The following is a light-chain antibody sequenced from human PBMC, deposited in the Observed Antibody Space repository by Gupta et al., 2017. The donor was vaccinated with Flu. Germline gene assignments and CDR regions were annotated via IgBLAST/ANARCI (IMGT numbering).Light chain of an antibody. Sequence: DIQMTQSPSSLSASVGDRVIITCRASQTMSSYLNWYQQKPGKAPKLLIYAASSLQSGVPSRFSGSGSGTHFTLTINSLQPEDFATYYCQQSYSTPQTFGQGTTVEIK. J-gene: IGKJ1*01. V-gene: IGKV1-39*01. CDR2: AAS. CDR1: QTMSSY. CDR3: QQSYSTPQT.